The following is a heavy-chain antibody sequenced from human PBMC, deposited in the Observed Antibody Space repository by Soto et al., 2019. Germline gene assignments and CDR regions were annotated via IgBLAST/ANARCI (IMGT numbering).Heavy chain of an antibody. D-gene: IGHD3-3*01. CDR3: ARLPLVFGVVTPYYYYYMDV. CDR1: GGSISSSSYY. J-gene: IGHJ6*03. CDR2: IYYSGST. Sequence: SETLSLTCTVSGGSISSSSYYWGWIRQPPGKGLEWIGSIYYSGSTYSNPSLTSRVTISVDTSKNQSSLKLSSVTAADTAVYYCARLPLVFGVVTPYYYYYMDVWGKGTTVTVSS. V-gene: IGHV4-39*01.